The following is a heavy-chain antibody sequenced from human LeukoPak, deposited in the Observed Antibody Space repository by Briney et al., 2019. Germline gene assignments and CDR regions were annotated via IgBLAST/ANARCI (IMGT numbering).Heavy chain of an antibody. D-gene: IGHD4/OR15-4a*01. J-gene: IGHJ6*03. Sequence: GGSLRLPCAASGFTFSSYGMHWVRQAPGKGLEWVAVIWYDGSNKYYADSVKGRFTISRDNSKNTLYLQMNSLRAEDTAVYYCAKGPYGAHYMDVWGKGTTVTVSS. CDR3: AKGPYGAHYMDV. CDR1: GFTFSSYG. V-gene: IGHV3-33*06. CDR2: IWYDGSNK.